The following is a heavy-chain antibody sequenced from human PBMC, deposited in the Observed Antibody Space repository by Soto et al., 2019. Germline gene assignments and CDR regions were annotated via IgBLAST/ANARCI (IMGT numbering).Heavy chain of an antibody. V-gene: IGHV1-24*01. CDR1: GYTLTELS. D-gene: IGHD6-19*01. Sequence: ASVKVSCKVSGYTLTELSMHWVRQAPGKGLEWMGGFDPEDGETIYAQKFQGRVTMTEDTSTDTAYMELSSLRSEDTAVYYCATVQAVADPFDSWGQGTLGTVAS. CDR2: FDPEDGET. CDR3: ATVQAVADPFDS. J-gene: IGHJ4*02.